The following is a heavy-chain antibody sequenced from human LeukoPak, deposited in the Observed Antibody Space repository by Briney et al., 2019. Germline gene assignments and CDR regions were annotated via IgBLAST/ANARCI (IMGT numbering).Heavy chain of an antibody. D-gene: IGHD2-2*01. Sequence: GGSLRLSCAASGFTFSSYAMSWVRQAPGKGLEWVSAISGSGGSTYFADSVKGRFTISGDNSKNTLYLQMNSLSAEDTAIYYCARGLGSSTSRHTFDIWGQGTMVAVSS. J-gene: IGHJ3*02. CDR1: GFTFSSYA. CDR3: ARGLGSSTSRHTFDI. CDR2: ISGSGGST. V-gene: IGHV3-23*01.